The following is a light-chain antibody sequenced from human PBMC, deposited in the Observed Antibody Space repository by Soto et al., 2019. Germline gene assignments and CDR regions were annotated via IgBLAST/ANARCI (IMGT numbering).Light chain of an antibody. V-gene: IGKV1-33*01. CDR3: QQYHDLPIT. CDR2: DTP. Sequence: DIQMTQSPSSLSASAGDRVTITCQASQDIDRSLSWFQQKPGEAPKLLIHDTPNLQTGVPSRFSGCGSGTEFTFTLTSLQPEDSATYYCQQYHDLPITFGGGTKVEIK. J-gene: IGKJ4*01. CDR1: QDIDRS.